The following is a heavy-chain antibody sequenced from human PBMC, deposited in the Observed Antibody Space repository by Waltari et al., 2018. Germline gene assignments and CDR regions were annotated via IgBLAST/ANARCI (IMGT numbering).Heavy chain of an antibody. Sequence: QVQLQESGPSLLKPSETLSLICTVSGGSISGFYWSWVRQPPGKGLDWIGYIYYTGSTTFNHSLKSRVTMSVDTSKNQFSLKLSSVTAADTAFYYCARGGGGDWEWFDPWGQGTLVTVSS. V-gene: IGHV4-59*01. D-gene: IGHD2-21*02. CDR2: IYYTGST. CDR3: ARGGGGDWEWFDP. J-gene: IGHJ5*02. CDR1: GGSISGFY.